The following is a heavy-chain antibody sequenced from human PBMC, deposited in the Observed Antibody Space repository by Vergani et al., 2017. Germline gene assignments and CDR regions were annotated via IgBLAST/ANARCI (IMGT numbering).Heavy chain of an antibody. V-gene: IGHV3-15*01. J-gene: IGHJ5*02. CDR2: IKSKTDGGTP. Sequence: EVQLVESGGGLVKPGGSLRLSCAASGFTFSSYSMNWVRQAPGKGLEWVGRIKSKTDGGTPDYAAPVKGRFTISRDDSKNKLYLQMNSLKTEDTAGYYCTTAGHIVVVPAARSGWFDPWGQGTLVTVSS. D-gene: IGHD2-2*01. CDR1: GFTFSSYS. CDR3: TTAGHIVVVPAARSGWFDP.